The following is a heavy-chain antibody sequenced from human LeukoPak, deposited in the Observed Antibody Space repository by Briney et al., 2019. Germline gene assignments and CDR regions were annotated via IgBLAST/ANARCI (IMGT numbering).Heavy chain of an antibody. D-gene: IGHD5-12*01. CDR1: GGTFSSYA. Sequence: GSSVKVSCKASGGTFSSYAISWVRQAPGQGLEWMGGIIPIFGTANYAQKFQGRVTITADESTSTAYMELSSLRSEDTAVYYYARRKERGYSGYDSPFDYWGQGTLVTVSS. V-gene: IGHV1-69*01. CDR3: ARRKERGYSGYDSPFDY. CDR2: IIPIFGTA. J-gene: IGHJ4*02.